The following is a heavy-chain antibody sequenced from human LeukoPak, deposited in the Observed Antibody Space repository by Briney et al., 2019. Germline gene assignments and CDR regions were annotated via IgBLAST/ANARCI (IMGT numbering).Heavy chain of an antibody. CDR1: GLTFSDYY. V-gene: IGHV3-11*01. CDR2: ISSSGSTI. J-gene: IGHJ4*02. D-gene: IGHD1-26*01. Sequence: GGSLRLSCAASGLTFSDYYMSWIRQAPGKGLEWVSYISSSGSTIYYADSVKGRFTISRDNAKNSLYLQMNSLRAEDTAVYYCARPVGATASNPFDYWGQGTLVTVSS. CDR3: ARPVGATASNPFDY.